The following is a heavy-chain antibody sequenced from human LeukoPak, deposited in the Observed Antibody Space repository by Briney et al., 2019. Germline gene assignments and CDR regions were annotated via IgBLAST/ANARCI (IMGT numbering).Heavy chain of an antibody. CDR1: GFSFTNAW. V-gene: IGHV3-15*01. Sequence: GGSLRLSCAVSGFSFTNAWMSWVRQAAGKGLEWVGRIKSKADDGSIDYAAPVKGTFTISRDESKNTLYLQMNSLKTEDTAVYYCTTGERRFDSSGYYPYYFDYWGQGTLVTVSS. D-gene: IGHD3-22*01. J-gene: IGHJ4*01. CDR3: TTGERRFDSSGYYPYYFDY. CDR2: IKSKADDGSI.